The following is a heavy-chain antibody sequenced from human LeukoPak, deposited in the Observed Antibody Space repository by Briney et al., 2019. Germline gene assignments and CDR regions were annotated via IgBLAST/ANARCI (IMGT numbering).Heavy chain of an antibody. J-gene: IGHJ4*02. CDR2: IKQDGSEK. D-gene: IGHD4-23*01. Sequence: GGSLRLSCAASGFTFSSYGMSWVRQAPGKGLEWVANIKQDGSEKYYVDSVKGRFTISRDNAKNSLYLQMNSLRAEDTAVYYCARDHGWTVAPGNYFDYWGQGTLVTVSS. V-gene: IGHV3-7*01. CDR3: ARDHGWTVAPGNYFDY. CDR1: GFTFSSYG.